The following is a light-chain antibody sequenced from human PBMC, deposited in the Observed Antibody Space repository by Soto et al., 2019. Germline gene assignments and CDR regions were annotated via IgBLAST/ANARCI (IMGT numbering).Light chain of an antibody. J-gene: IGKJ5*01. CDR1: QSISSW. CDR2: DAS. CDR3: QVYTIHPIT. Sequence: EIMMTHSPSTLYAYVGDRVTITCRASQSISSWLAWYQQKPGKAPKLLIYDASNLESGVPSRFSGSGSGTEFTLTISSLQPDDFATYYCQVYTIHPITFAQGARLDI. V-gene: IGKV1-5*01.